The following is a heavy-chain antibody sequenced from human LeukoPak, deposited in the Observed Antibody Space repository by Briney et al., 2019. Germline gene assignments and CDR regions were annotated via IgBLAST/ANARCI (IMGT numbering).Heavy chain of an antibody. V-gene: IGHV1-18*01. J-gene: IGHJ4*02. CDR1: GYTFTSYG. CDR3: ARGDYDFWSGYPYYFDY. CDR2: ISAYNGNI. Sequence: ASVKVSCKASGYTFTSYGISWVRQAPGQGLEWMGWISAYNGNINYAQKLQGRVTMTTDTSTSTAYMELRSLRSDDTAVYYCARGDYDFWSGYPYYFDYWGQGTLVTVSS. D-gene: IGHD3-3*01.